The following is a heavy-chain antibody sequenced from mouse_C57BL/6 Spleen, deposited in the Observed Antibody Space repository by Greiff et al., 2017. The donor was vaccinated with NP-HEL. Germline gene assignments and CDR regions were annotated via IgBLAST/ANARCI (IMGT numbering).Heavy chain of an antibody. J-gene: IGHJ4*01. CDR2: IHPNSGST. CDR1: GYTFTSYW. CDR3: ERRALNTSAMDY. D-gene: IGHD5-1-1*01. Sequence: QVQLQQPGAELVKPGASVKSSCKASGYTFTSYWMHWVKQRPGQGLEWIGMIHPNSGSTNYNEKFKSKATLTVDKSSSTAYMQLSSLTSEASAVYYGERRALNTSAMDYWGQGTSVTVSS. V-gene: IGHV1-64*01.